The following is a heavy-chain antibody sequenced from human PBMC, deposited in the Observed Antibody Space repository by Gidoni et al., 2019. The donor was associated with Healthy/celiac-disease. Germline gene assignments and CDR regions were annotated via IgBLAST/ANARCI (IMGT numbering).Heavy chain of an antibody. CDR3: ARYSRADFDY. V-gene: IGHV4-39*01. CDR2: IYYSGST. CDR1: GGSISSSSYY. Sequence: QLQLQESGPGLVKPSATLSLTCTVSGGSISSSSYYWGWIRQPPGKGLEWIGSIYYSGSTYYNPSLKSRVTISVDTSKNQFSLKLSSVTAADTAVYYCARYSRADFDYWGQGTLVTVSS. D-gene: IGHD6-13*01. J-gene: IGHJ4*02.